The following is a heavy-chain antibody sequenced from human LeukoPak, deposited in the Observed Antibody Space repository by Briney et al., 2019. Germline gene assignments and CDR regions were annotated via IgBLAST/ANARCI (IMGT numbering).Heavy chain of an antibody. J-gene: IGHJ4*02. V-gene: IGHV4-39*01. CDR2: IYYSGNT. CDR1: GGSISSNSYY. Sequence: SETLSLTCTVSGGSISSNSYYWGWIRQPPGKGLEWIGSIYYSGNTYYNPSLKSRVTISVDTSKNQFSLKLSSVTAADTAVYYCARLGRSWFEAHFDCWGQGTQVTVSS. D-gene: IGHD6-13*01. CDR3: ARLGRSWFEAHFDC.